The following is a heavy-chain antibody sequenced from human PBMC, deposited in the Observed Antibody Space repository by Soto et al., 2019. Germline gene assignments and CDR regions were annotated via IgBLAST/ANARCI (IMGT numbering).Heavy chain of an antibody. CDR1: GGSISSSSYY. D-gene: IGHD4-4*01. J-gene: IGHJ6*03. Sequence: SETLSLTCTVSGGSISSSSYYWGWIRQPPGKGLEWIGSIYYSGSTYYNPSLKSRVTISVDTSKNQFSLKLSSVTPADTAVYYCARRAVTTKDYYYYYMDVWGKGTTVTVSS. V-gene: IGHV4-39*01. CDR3: ARRAVTTKDYYYYYMDV. CDR2: IYYSGST.